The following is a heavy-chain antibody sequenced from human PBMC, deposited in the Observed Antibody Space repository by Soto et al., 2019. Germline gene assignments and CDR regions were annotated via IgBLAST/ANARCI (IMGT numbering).Heavy chain of an antibody. J-gene: IGHJ5*02. CDR1: GFTFSSYS. D-gene: IGHD3-10*01. V-gene: IGHV3-23*01. CDR2: ISGSGGST. CDR3: AKDSSGSYFFGWFDP. Sequence: GGSLRLSCAASGFTFSSYSMNWVRQAPGKGLEWVSAISGSGGSTYYADSVKGRFTISRDNSKNTLYLQMNSLRAEDTAVYYCAKDSSGSYFFGWFDPWGQGTLVTVSS.